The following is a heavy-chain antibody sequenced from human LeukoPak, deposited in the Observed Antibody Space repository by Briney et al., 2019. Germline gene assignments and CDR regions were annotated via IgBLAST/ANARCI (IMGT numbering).Heavy chain of an antibody. CDR2: IVGSGVDT. J-gene: IGHJ4*02. CDR1: GFTFSRHA. Sequence: GGSLRLSCAASGFTFSRHAMSWVRRAPGKGLEWVSVIVGSGVDTYYADSVKGRFTISRDNSKNTLYVQMNSLGAEDTAVYYCAKGQDDSSNYLFDYWGQGTLVTVSS. D-gene: IGHD4-11*01. V-gene: IGHV3-23*01. CDR3: AKGQDDSSNYLFDY.